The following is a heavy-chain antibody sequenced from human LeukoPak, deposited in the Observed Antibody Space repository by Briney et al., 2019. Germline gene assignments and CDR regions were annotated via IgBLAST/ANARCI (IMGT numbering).Heavy chain of an antibody. D-gene: IGHD4-17*01. CDR1: GFTFSTSA. CDR3: ATAKYDYGDPVGWFDP. V-gene: IGHV3-23*01. CDR2: IISTGTT. Sequence: GGSLRLSCAASGFTFSTSAMTWVRQAPGKGLEWVSGIISTGTTYYADSVRGRFTISRDNSKNTLYLLMASLRVEDTAVYYCATAKYDYGDPVGWFDPWGPGTLVTVSS. J-gene: IGHJ5*02.